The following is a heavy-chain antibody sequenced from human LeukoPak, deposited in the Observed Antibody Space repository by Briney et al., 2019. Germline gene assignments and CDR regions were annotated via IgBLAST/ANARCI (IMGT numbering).Heavy chain of an antibody. Sequence: SETLSLTCAVSGGSISSGGYSWSWIRQPPGKGLEWIGYIYHSGSTYYNQSLKSRVTISVDRSKNQFSLKLSSVTAADTAVYYCAREGRDCSGGSCYSGFDYWGQGTLVTVSS. V-gene: IGHV4-30-2*01. CDR2: IYHSGST. CDR1: GGSISSGGYS. CDR3: AREGRDCSGGSCYSGFDY. J-gene: IGHJ4*02. D-gene: IGHD2-15*01.